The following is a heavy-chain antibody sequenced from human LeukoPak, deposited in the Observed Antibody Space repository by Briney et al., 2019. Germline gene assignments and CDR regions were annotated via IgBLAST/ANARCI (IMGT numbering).Heavy chain of an antibody. D-gene: IGHD5-24*01. CDR3: AKGDGYNYDNWFDP. CDR2: ISGSGGST. CDR1: GFTSSSYA. J-gene: IGHJ5*02. Sequence: GGSLRLSCAASGFTSSSYALSWVRQAPGKGLEWVSGISGSGGSTYYADSVKGRFTISRDNSKNTLHLQMNSLRAEDTAVYFCAKGDGYNYDNWFDPWGQGTLVTVSS. V-gene: IGHV3-23*01.